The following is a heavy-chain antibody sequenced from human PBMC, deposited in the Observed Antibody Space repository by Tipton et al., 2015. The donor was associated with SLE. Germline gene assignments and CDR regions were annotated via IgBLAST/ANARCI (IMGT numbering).Heavy chain of an antibody. V-gene: IGHV4-61*02. CDR1: GASVSSGDYY. J-gene: IGHJ6*04. CDR3: ARDRGLLGVDV. D-gene: IGHD3-10*01. Sequence: TLSLTCTVSGASVSSGDYYWTWIRQPAGKALEWIGRIYPSGGSNYNSSLMSRLTMSVDTSKNQVFLKLSSVTAADTAIYYCARDRGLLGVDVWGKGTTVTVSS. CDR2: IYPSGGS.